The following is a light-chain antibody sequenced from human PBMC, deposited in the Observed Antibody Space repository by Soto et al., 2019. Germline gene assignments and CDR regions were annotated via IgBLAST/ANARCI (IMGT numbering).Light chain of an antibody. J-gene: IGKJ1*01. CDR1: QSISSW. CDR2: KAS. CDR3: LQDYNYPRT. V-gene: IGKV1-5*03. Sequence: DIHMTQSPSTLSASVLDIVTITFLASQSISSWLAWYQQKPGKAPKLLIYKASTLKSGVPSRFSGSGSGTDFTLTISSLQPEDFATYYCLQDYNYPRTFGQGTKVDIK.